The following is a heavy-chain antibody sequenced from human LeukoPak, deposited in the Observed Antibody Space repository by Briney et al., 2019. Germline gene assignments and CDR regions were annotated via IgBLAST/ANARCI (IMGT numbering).Heavy chain of an antibody. J-gene: IGHJ4*02. CDR2: INTNTGNP. CDR1: GYSFTGSA. D-gene: IGHD4-17*01. CDR3: ARSQTYGDHPPFDY. Sequence: ASVKVSFKASGYSFTGSAMNWVRQAPGQGLEWMGWINTNTGNPTYAQGFTGRFVFSLDTSVSTAYIQISSLKTEDTAVYFCARSQTYGDHPPFDYWGQGTLVTVSS. V-gene: IGHV7-4-1*02.